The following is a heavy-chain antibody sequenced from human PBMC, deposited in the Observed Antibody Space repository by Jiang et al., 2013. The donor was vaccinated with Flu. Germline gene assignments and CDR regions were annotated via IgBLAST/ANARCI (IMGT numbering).Heavy chain of an antibody. CDR1: GDSVSSNTAA. CDR2: TYYRSKWYN. D-gene: IGHD2-21*02. V-gene: IGHV6-1*01. CDR3: TRRLTALDALDI. Sequence: SLTCAISGDSVSSNTAAWNWVRQSPSRGLEWLGRTYYRSKWYNDYAPSVKSRITINPDTSKNQVSLQLNSVTPEDTAVYYCTRRLTALDALDIWGQGTKVTVSS. J-gene: IGHJ3*02.